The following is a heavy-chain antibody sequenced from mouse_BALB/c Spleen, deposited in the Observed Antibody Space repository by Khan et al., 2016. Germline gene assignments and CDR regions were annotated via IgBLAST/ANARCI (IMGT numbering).Heavy chain of an antibody. D-gene: IGHD2-3*01. Sequence: QIQLVQSGPELKKPGETVKISCKASGYTFTDYSMHWVKQAPGKGLKWMGWINTETGEPTYADDFKGRFAFSLETSASTAYLQINNLKNEDMATYFCARRRGYLSAMDYWGQGTSVTVSS. CDR1: GYTFTDYS. CDR3: ARRRGYLSAMDY. J-gene: IGHJ4*01. CDR2: INTETGEP. V-gene: IGHV9-2-1*01.